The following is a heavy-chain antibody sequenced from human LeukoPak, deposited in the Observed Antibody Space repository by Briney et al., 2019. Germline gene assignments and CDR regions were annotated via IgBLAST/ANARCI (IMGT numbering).Heavy chain of an antibody. CDR3: ARGIRGSYYGYYFDY. CDR1: GGSISSYY. D-gene: IGHD1-26*01. J-gene: IGHJ4*02. V-gene: IGHV4-59*01. CDR2: IYYSGST. Sequence: SETLSLTCTVSGGSISSYYWSWTRQPPGKGLEWIGYIYYSGSTNYNPSLKSRVTISVDTSKNQFSLKLSSVTAADTAVYYCARGIRGSYYGYYFDYWGQGTLVTVSS.